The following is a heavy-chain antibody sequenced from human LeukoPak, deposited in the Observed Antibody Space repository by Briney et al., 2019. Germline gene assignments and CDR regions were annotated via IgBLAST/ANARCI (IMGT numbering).Heavy chain of an antibody. Sequence: SETLSLTCAVSGGSISSSNWWSWVRQPPGKGLEWIGEILHSGSTNYNPSLNSRVTISVDTSKNQFSLKLSSVTAADTAVYYCARSIAVAGTGIDYWGQGTLVTVSS. J-gene: IGHJ4*02. CDR1: GGSISSSNW. CDR3: ARSIAVAGTGIDY. CDR2: ILHSGST. V-gene: IGHV4-4*02. D-gene: IGHD6-19*01.